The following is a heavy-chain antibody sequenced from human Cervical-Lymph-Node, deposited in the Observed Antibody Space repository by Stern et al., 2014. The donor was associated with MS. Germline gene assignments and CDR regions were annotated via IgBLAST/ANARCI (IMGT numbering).Heavy chain of an antibody. Sequence: QVQLVQSGAEVKKPGASVKVSCKASGYTFTDYDINWVRHTTGQGLEWMGWMNPNRGDTGYARKFQGRVTLNRDTSISTAYMELYSLRSDDTAVYYCARGPRTWGRGTLVTVSS. CDR2: MNPNRGDT. CDR1: GYTFTDYD. CDR3: ARGPRT. D-gene: IGHD1-7*01. J-gene: IGHJ4*02. V-gene: IGHV1-8*01.